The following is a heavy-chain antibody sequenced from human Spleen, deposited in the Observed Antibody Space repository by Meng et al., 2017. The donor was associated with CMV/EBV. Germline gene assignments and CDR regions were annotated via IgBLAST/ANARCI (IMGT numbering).Heavy chain of an antibody. CDR2: IFNDESPI. V-gene: IGHV3-11*01. CDR1: GFTFSDYY. Sequence: SCAASGFTFSDYYMSWIRQAPGKGLERLSYIFNDESPIYYTDSVKGRFTISRDNARNSLYLQMNSLRAEDTAVYYCARVQGQNWFDPWGQGTLVTVSS. CDR3: ARVQGQNWFDP. J-gene: IGHJ5*02.